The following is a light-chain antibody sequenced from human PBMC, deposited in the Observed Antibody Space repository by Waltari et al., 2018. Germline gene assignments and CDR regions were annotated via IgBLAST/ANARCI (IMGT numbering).Light chain of an antibody. CDR2: KDS. J-gene: IGLJ2*01. CDR1: ALPKHY. CDR3: SSLAGGGYVV. Sequence: SYELPQSPSVSVSPGQTASITCSCDALPKHYATWYQQKPGQAPVLVIFKDSERPSGIPDRFAGSKSGNKASLTVSGLQADDEADYYCSSLAGGGYVVFGGGTKVTVL. V-gene: IGLV3-25*02.